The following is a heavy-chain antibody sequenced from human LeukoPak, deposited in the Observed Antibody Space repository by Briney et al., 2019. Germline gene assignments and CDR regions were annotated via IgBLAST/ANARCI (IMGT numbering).Heavy chain of an antibody. CDR2: ISYDGSKK. V-gene: IGHV3-30*18. CDR1: GFSFSSES. Sequence: PGGSLRLSCAASGFSFSSESMHWVRQAPGKGLEWVAVISYDGSKKSYADSVKGRFTISRDNSKSTVYLQMSSLTTEDTVVYHCAKEYHRVHDAFDTWGHGTMVIVSS. J-gene: IGHJ3*02. CDR3: AKEYHRVHDAFDT. D-gene: IGHD2-2*01.